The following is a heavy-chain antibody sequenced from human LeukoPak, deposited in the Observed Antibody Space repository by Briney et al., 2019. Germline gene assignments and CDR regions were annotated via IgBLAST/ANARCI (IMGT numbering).Heavy chain of an antibody. V-gene: IGHV3-15*01. J-gene: IGHJ6*03. CDR3: TAGAVATTYYYYYYYMDV. CDR1: GFTFSNAW. Sequence: PGGSLRLSCAASGFTFSNAWMSWVRQAPGKGLEWVGRTKSKTDGGTTDYAAPVKGRFTISRDDSKNTLYLQMNSLKTEDTAVYYCTAGAVATTYYYYYYYMDVWGKGTTVTVSS. CDR2: TKSKTDGGTT. D-gene: IGHD5-12*01.